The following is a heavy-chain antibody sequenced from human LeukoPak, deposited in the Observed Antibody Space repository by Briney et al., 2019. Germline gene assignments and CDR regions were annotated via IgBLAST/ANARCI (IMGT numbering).Heavy chain of an antibody. D-gene: IGHD3-22*01. J-gene: IGHJ3*02. Sequence: IPSETLSLTCAVYGGSFSGYYWSWIRQPPGKGLEWIGSIYYSGSTYYNPSLKSRVTISVDTSKNQFSLKLSSVTAADTAVYYCARSDPNDSSGYSNDAFDIWGQGTMVTVSS. V-gene: IGHV4-34*01. CDR3: ARSDPNDSSGYSNDAFDI. CDR1: GGSFSGYY. CDR2: IYYSGST.